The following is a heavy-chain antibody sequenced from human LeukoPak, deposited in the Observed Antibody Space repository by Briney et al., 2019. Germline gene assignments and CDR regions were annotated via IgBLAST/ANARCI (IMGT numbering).Heavy chain of an antibody. CDR1: GGSISSGDYY. Sequence: PSETLSITCTVSGGSISSGDYYWSWIRQPPGKGLEWIGYIYYSGSTHYNPSLKSRVTISVDTSKNQFSLKLSSVTAADTAVYYCANGVEYFDYWGQGTLVTVSS. V-gene: IGHV4-30-4*01. CDR2: IYYSGST. D-gene: IGHD2-8*01. J-gene: IGHJ4*02. CDR3: ANGVEYFDY.